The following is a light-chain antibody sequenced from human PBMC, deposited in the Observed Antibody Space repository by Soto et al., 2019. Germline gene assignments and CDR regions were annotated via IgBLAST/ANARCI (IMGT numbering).Light chain of an antibody. Sequence: EIVLTLSPPTLSLSTWVLATLSCGASQSGSSSYLAWYQQQPGLAPRLLIYDASSRATGIPDRVSGSGSGTDFTLNISSLQTEDFATYYCQQANSYPWTFAQGT. CDR1: QSGSSSY. V-gene: IGKV3D-20*01. J-gene: IGKJ1*01. CDR3: QQANSYPWT. CDR2: DAS.